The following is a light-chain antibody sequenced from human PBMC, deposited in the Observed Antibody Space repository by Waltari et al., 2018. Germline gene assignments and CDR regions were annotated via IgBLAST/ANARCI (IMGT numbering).Light chain of an antibody. CDR1: QRVLYSSNNKHY. V-gene: IGKV4-1*01. Sequence: DIVMTQSPDSLAVSLGERATINCKSSQRVLYSSNNKHYLAWYQQKPGQPPKLLIYWASTRESGVPDRFSGSGSGTDFTLTISSLQAEDVAVYYCQQYYTTPRWTFGQGTKVEIK. CDR3: QQYYTTPRWT. J-gene: IGKJ1*01. CDR2: WAS.